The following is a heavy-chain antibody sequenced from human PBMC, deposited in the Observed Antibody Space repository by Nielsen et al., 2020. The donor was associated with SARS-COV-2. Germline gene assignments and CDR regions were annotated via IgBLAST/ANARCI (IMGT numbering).Heavy chain of an antibody. V-gene: IGHV4-4*02. CDR3: ARGGRPVVEPGGAAPLLDS. CDR1: GDSISGPNW. J-gene: IGHJ4*02. D-gene: IGHD2-2*01. Sequence: SETLSLTCAVSGDSISGPNWWTWVRQPPGKGLEWIGEIYHSGTTNYNPSLASRVTMSVDKSKSHFSLNLRSITAADTAVYYCARGGRPVVEPGGAAPLLDSWGQGTLVTVSS. CDR2: IYHSGTT.